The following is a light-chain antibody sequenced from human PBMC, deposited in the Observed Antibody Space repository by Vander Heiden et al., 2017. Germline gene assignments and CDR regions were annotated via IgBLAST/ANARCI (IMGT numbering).Light chain of an antibody. J-gene: IGLJ3*02. CDR2: EDT. V-gene: IGLV3-10*01. CDR3: YSTDSSGNQGV. Sequence: SSPLPRPPSVSVSPGQTARMTCSGDALPKKFAYWYQQKSGQAPVLVIFEDTKRPSGIPKRFSGSSSGTLATLTISGAQVEDEADYYCYSTDSSGNQGVFGGGTKVTVL. CDR1: ALPKKF.